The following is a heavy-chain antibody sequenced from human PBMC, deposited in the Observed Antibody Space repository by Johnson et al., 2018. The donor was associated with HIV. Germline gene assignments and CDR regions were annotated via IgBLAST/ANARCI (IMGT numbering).Heavy chain of an antibody. CDR1: GFTFTNYA. Sequence: VQLVESGGGLVQPGGSLRLSCAASGFTFTNYAMSWVRQAPGKGLEWVSAISGSGGSTSYADSVKGRFTISRDNSKNTLNLQMNTLSAEDTAIYYCARSGGYPNAFDMWGQGTMVSVSS. J-gene: IGHJ3*02. CDR2: ISGSGGST. V-gene: IGHV3-23*04. D-gene: IGHD6-13*01. CDR3: ARSGGYPNAFDM.